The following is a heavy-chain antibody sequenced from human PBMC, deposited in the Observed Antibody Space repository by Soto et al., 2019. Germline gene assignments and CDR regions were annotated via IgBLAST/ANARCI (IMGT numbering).Heavy chain of an antibody. D-gene: IGHD6-19*01. V-gene: IGHV1-2*02. J-gene: IGHJ4*02. Sequence: ASVKVSCKASGYTFTGYYMHWVRQAPGQGLEWMGWINPNSGGTNYAQKFQGRVTMTRDTSISTAYMELSRLRSDDTAVYYCARERLVPGRERVDYWGQGTLVTVSS. CDR3: ARERLVPGRERVDY. CDR1: GYTFTGYY. CDR2: INPNSGGT.